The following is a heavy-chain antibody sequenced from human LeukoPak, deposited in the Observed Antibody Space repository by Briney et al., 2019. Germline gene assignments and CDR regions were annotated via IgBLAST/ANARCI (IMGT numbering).Heavy chain of an antibody. D-gene: IGHD3-3*01. CDR2: IFYSGST. J-gene: IGHJ2*01. CDR3: ARHYDFWSGSRNWYFDL. Sequence: SETLSLTCTVSGGSISIYYWSWIRQPPGKGLEWIGYIFYSGSTNYNPSLKSRVTISVDTSKNQFSLKLSSVTAADTAVYYCARHYDFWSGSRNWYFDLWGRGTLVTVSS. V-gene: IGHV4-59*08. CDR1: GGSISIYY.